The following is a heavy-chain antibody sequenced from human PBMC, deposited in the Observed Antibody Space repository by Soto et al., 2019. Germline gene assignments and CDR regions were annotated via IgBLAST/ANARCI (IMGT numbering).Heavy chain of an antibody. J-gene: IGHJ4*02. V-gene: IGHV4-59*01. CDR1: GGSISGDY. Sequence: SETLSLTCTVSGGSISGDYWSWIRQPPGKGLEWIGYIYYSGSTNYSPSLKSRVTISVDTSKNQFSLKPTSVTAADTAVYYCARERNGDYFDYWGQGTLVTVSS. CDR3: ARERNGDYFDY. CDR2: IYYSGST. D-gene: IGHD1-1*01.